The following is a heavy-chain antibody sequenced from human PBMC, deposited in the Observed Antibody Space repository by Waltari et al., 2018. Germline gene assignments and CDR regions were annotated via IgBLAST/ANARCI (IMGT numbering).Heavy chain of an antibody. V-gene: IGHV3-21*02. D-gene: IGHD3-22*01. CDR3: ASVDSSAFSRSFDY. J-gene: IGHJ4*02. Sequence: QLVESGGGLVKPGGSLRLSCAASGFAFRRYHLNWVRQAPGKGLEWVSSISSSSTYIYYADSVKGRFTVSRDNAKNALFLQMSSLRVEDTAVYYCASVDSSAFSRSFDYWGLGTLVTVSS. CDR1: GFAFRRYH. CDR2: ISSSSTYI.